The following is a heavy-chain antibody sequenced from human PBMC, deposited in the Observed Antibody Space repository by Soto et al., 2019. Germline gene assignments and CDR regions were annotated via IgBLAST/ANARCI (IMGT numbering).Heavy chain of an antibody. CDR3: AKCRGGSCYYFDY. D-gene: IGHD2-15*01. CDR2: ISGSGDST. V-gene: IGHV3-23*01. Sequence: GGSLRLSCAASGFTFSSYAMSWVRQAPGKGLEWVSAISGSGDSTYYADSVKGRFTISRDNSKNTLYLQMNSLRAEDTAIYYCAKCRGGSCYYFDYWGQGTLVTVSS. J-gene: IGHJ4*02. CDR1: GFTFSSYA.